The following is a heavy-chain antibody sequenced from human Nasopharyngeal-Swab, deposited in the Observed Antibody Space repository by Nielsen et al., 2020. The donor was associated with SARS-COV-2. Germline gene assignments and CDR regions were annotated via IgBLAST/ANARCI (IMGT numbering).Heavy chain of an antibody. Sequence: GGSLRLSCVASGFTFDDYSMNWVRQIPGTGLEWVSGITWNSGTIGYADSVRGRFTISRDNAKNFVYLQMNSLRPEDTALYYCTKGDSPVETALGDPRKDAFDLWGQGTMVTVSS. J-gene: IGHJ3*01. CDR3: TKGDSPVETALGDPRKDAFDL. CDR1: GFTFDDYS. CDR2: ITWNSGTI. D-gene: IGHD5-18*01. V-gene: IGHV3-9*01.